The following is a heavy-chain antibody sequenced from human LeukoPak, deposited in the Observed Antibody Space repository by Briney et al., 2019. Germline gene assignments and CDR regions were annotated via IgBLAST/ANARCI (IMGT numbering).Heavy chain of an antibody. Sequence: PGGSLRLSCAASGFTFSDYYMSWIRQAPGKGLEWVSYISSSGSTIYYADSVKGRFTISRDNSKNTLYLQMNSLRAEDTAVYYCARDGGSGYSGYDSTTLDYWGQGTLVTVSS. J-gene: IGHJ4*02. V-gene: IGHV3-11*04. CDR3: ARDGGSGYSGYDSTTLDY. D-gene: IGHD5-12*01. CDR2: ISSSGSTI. CDR1: GFTFSDYY.